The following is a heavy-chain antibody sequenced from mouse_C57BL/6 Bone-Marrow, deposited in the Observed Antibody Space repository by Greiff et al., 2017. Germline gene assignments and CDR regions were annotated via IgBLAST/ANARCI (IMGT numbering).Heavy chain of an antibody. V-gene: IGHV1-63*01. J-gene: IGHJ2*01. CDR2: IYPGGGYT. CDR3: ARWAYDGYYEGYFDY. CDR1: GYTFTNYW. D-gene: IGHD2-3*01. Sequence: QVQLQQSGAELVRPGTSVKMSCKASGYTFTNYWIGWAKQRPGHGLEWIGDIYPGGGYTNYNEKFKGKATLTADKSSSTAYMQFSSLTSEDSAIYYCARWAYDGYYEGYFDYWGQGTTLTVSS.